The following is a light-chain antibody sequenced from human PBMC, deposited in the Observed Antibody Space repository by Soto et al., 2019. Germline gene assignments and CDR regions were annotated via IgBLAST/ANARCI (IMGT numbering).Light chain of an antibody. J-gene: IGLJ1*01. CDR3: SSYTSSSSDYV. V-gene: IGLV2-14*01. CDR2: EVS. CDR1: SSDVCGYNY. Sequence: QSALTQPASVSGSPGQSITISCTGTSSDVCGYNYVSWYQQHPGKAPKLMIYEVSNRPSGVSNRFSGSKSGNTASLNISGLQAEDEADYYCSSYTSSSSDYVFGTGTKVTVL.